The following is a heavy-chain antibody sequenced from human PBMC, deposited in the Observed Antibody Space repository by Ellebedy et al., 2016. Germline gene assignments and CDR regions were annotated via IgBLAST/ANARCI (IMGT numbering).Heavy chain of an antibody. V-gene: IGHV3-30*04. CDR1: GFTFRTYA. J-gene: IGHJ4*02. CDR3: ARDRWGGCGGDCYLGPVDY. D-gene: IGHD2-21*02. Sequence: GGSLRLSCEASGFTFRTYAMHWVRQTPGKGLEWVAVISYDGAKAYYADSVKGRFTISRDNSKNTLYLQMNSLRAEDTAVYYCARDRWGGCGGDCYLGPVDYWGQGTLVTVSS. CDR2: ISYDGAKA.